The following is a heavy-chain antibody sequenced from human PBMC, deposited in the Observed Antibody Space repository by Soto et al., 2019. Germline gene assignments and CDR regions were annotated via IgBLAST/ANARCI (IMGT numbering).Heavy chain of an antibody. CDR2: MNPNSGNT. D-gene: IGHD5-12*01. J-gene: IGHJ6*02. V-gene: IGHV1-8*01. CDR3: AGAGDSGYDDGEGGYYGMDV. Sequence: QVQLVQSGAEVKKPGASEKVSCKASGYTFTSYDINWVRQATGQGLEWMGWMNPNSGNTGYAQKFQSRDTMTRNKARSTAYMEPSRLRSEDTAGYYCAGAGDSGYDDGEGGYYGMDVWGQGTTVTVSS. CDR1: GYTFTSYD.